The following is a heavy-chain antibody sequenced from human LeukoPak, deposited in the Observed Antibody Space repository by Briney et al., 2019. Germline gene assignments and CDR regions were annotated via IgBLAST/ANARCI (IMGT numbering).Heavy chain of an antibody. D-gene: IGHD2-2*01. CDR1: GGTFSSYA. CDR3: ATSGLRYCSSTSCPGWFDP. Sequence: SVKVSCKASGGTFSSYAISWVRQAPGQGLEWMGRIIPILGIANYAQKFQGRVTITADKSTSTAYMELSSLRSEDTAVYYCATSGLRYCSSTSCPGWFDPWGQGTLVTASS. V-gene: IGHV1-69*04. CDR2: IIPILGIA. J-gene: IGHJ5*02.